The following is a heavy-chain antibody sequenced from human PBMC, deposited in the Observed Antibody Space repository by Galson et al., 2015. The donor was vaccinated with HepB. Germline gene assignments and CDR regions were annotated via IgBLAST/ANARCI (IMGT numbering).Heavy chain of an antibody. CDR3: ARGEYSGY. CDR2: INRDGGEK. CDR1: GFTFSTYW. Sequence: SLRLSCAASGFTFSTYWMSWFRQAPGKGLEWVANINRDGGEKNYVDSVKGRFTISRDNAKNSLYLQMNSLRAEDTAVYYCARGEYSGYWGQGTLVTVSS. J-gene: IGHJ4*02. V-gene: IGHV3-7*03. D-gene: IGHD2/OR15-2a*01.